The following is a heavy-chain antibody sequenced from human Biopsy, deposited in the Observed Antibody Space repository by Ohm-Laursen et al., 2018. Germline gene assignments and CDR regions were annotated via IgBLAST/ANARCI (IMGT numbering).Heavy chain of an antibody. J-gene: IGHJ6*02. CDR1: GGSLSSYS. D-gene: IGHD3-22*01. Sequence: SETLSLTCTVSGGSLSSYSWSWIRQPAGKGLEWIGQIYTSGITNYNPSLKSRVTMSVDTSKNEFSLRVSSVTAADTAVYYCVRGVDYYDPYHYYALDVWGQGTTVTVSS. V-gene: IGHV4-4*07. CDR3: VRGVDYYDPYHYYALDV. CDR2: IYTSGIT.